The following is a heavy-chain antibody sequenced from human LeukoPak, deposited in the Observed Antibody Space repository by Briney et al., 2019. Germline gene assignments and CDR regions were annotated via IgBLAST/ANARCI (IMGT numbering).Heavy chain of an antibody. CDR1: GYTFTSYD. CDR3: AAIVVVPAGSDAFDI. J-gene: IGHJ3*02. Sequence: ASVKVSCKASGYTFTSYDINWVRQAPGQGLEWMGWMNPNSGNTGYAQKFQGRVTMTRNTSISTAYMELSRLRSDDTAVYYCAAIVVVPAGSDAFDIWGQGTMVTVSS. CDR2: MNPNSGNT. D-gene: IGHD2-2*01. V-gene: IGHV1-8*01.